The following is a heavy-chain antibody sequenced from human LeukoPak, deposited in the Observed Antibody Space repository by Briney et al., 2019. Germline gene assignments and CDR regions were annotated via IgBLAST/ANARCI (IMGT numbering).Heavy chain of an antibody. CDR3: AHTVWSGNYFDY. Sequence: GGSLRLSCAACGFTFSTSWMHWVRQAPGKGLVWVSRINSDGRSTDYADSVKGRFTISRDNTKNTLYLQMNSLRADDTAVYYCAHTVWSGNYFDYWGQGTLVTVSS. CDR1: GFTFSTSW. J-gene: IGHJ4*02. D-gene: IGHD3-3*01. V-gene: IGHV3-74*01. CDR2: INSDGRST.